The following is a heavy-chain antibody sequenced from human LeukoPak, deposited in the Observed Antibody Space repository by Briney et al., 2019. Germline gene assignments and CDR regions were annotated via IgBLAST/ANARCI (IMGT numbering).Heavy chain of an antibody. CDR1: GYTLIELS. Sequence: ASVKVSCKVSGYTLIELSMHWVRQAPEKGLEWMGGCDPGDVETVYAQKFQGRVTMTEYTSTDTVYMELSSLISEDTAVYYCATMGPPLFAFDIWGQGTMVTVSS. J-gene: IGHJ3*02. CDR3: ATMGPPLFAFDI. V-gene: IGHV1-24*01. CDR2: CDPGDVET.